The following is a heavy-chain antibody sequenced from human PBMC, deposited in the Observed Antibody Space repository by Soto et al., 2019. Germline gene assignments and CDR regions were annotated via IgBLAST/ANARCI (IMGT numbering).Heavy chain of an antibody. CDR3: ARGITIFGVVPDNWFDP. V-gene: IGHV1-69*13. Sequence: ASVKVSCKASGYTFTSYDINWVRQAPGQGLEWMGWIIPIIGNANYAQKFQGRVTITADESTSTAYMELSSLRSEDTAVYYCARGITIFGVVPDNWFDPWGQGTLVTVSS. CDR2: IIPIIGNA. J-gene: IGHJ5*02. CDR1: GYTFTSYD. D-gene: IGHD3-3*01.